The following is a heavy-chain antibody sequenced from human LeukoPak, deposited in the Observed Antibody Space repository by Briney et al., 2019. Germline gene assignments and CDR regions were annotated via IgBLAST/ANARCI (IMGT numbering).Heavy chain of an antibody. CDR1: GGSISSGDYY. CDR3: ARDANTYCSGGSCYSGFDY. CDR2: IYYSGST. D-gene: IGHD2-15*01. Sequence: SQTLSLTCTVSGGSISSGDYYWSWIRQPPGKGLEWFGYIYYSGSTYYNPSIKSRVTISVDTSKNQFSLKLSSVTAADTAVYYCARDANTYCSGGSCYSGFDYWGQGTLVTVSS. J-gene: IGHJ4*02. V-gene: IGHV4-30-4*01.